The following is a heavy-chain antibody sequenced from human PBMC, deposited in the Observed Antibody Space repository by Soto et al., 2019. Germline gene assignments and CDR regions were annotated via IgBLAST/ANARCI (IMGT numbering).Heavy chain of an antibody. V-gene: IGHV4-4*02. CDR3: ASDFLGGSSGGGGADAFDI. CDR1: GGSISSSNW. CDR2: IYHSGST. J-gene: IGHJ3*02. D-gene: IGHD6-6*01. Sequence: PSETLSLTCAVSGGSISSSNWWSWVRQPPGKGLEWIGEIYHSGSTNYNPSLKSRVTISVDKSKNQFSLKLSSVTAADTAVYYCASDFLGGSSGGGGADAFDIWGQGTMVTVSS.